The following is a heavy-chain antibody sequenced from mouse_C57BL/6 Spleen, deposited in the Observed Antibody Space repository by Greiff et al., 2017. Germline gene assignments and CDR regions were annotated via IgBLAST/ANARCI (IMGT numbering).Heavy chain of an antibody. CDR2: IYPRSGNT. V-gene: IGHV1-81*01. D-gene: IGHD2-4*01. CDR1: GYTFTSYG. J-gene: IGHJ3*01. CDR3: AADYDGFAY. Sequence: QVQLQQSGAELARPGASVTLSCKASGYTFTSYGISWVKQRTGQGLEWIGEIYPRSGNTYYNEKFKGKATLTADKSSSTAYMELRSLTSEDSAVYFCAADYDGFAYWGQGTLVTVSA.